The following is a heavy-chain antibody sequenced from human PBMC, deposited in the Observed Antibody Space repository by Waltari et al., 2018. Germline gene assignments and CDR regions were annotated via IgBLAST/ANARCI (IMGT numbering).Heavy chain of an antibody. CDR1: GGSISSHY. V-gene: IGHV4-59*11. CDR3: ARAVAGPYYYYYYGMDV. J-gene: IGHJ6*02. Sequence: QVQLQESGPGLVKPSETLSLTCTVSGGSISSHYWSWIRQPPGKGLEWIGYIYYSGSTTYNPSLKSRVTISGDTSKNQFSLKRSSVTAADTAVYYCARAVAGPYYYYYYGMDVWGQGTTVTVSS. CDR2: IYYSGST. D-gene: IGHD6-19*01.